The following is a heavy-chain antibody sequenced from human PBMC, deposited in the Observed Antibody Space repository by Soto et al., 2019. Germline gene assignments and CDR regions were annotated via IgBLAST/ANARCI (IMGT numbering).Heavy chain of an antibody. V-gene: IGHV1-18*01. J-gene: IGHJ6*02. CDR2: INAYNGNT. D-gene: IGHD3-3*01. CDR1: GYTFTSYG. Sequence: ASVKVSCKASGYTFTSYGISWVRQAPGQGLEWMGWINAYNGNTNNAQKLQGRATMTTDTSTSTAYMELRSLRSADTAVYYCARVRWSGYPTRDYYYYGMDVWGQGTTVTVSS. CDR3: ARVRWSGYPTRDYYYYGMDV.